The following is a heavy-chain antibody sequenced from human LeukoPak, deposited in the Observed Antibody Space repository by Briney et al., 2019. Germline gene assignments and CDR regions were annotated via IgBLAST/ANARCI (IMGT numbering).Heavy chain of an antibody. J-gene: IGHJ6*03. CDR1: GFTFDDYA. D-gene: IGHD1-26*01. CDR2: ISGDGGST. Sequence: GGSLRLSCAASGFTFDDYAMNWVRQAPGKGLEWVSLISGDGGSTYYADSVKGRFTISGDSSKNSLYLHMKGLSAEDTALYYCARGIIGSYRYSYYYYMEVWGKGTTVTVSS. CDR3: ARGIIGSYRYSYYYYMEV. V-gene: IGHV3-43*02.